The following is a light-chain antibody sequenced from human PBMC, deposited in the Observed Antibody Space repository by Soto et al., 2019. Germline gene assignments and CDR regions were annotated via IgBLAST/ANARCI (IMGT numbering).Light chain of an antibody. V-gene: IGKV3-15*01. J-gene: IGKJ4*01. Sequence: RPPLSCMASQGIGSTLAWYQQKPGQTPRLLIYGASTRATGVPAMFSASGCVTEFTVAIASLQSEDFAVYYLERFNNCALTIGVGTKVDIK. CDR3: ERFNNCALT. CDR1: QGIGST. CDR2: GAS.